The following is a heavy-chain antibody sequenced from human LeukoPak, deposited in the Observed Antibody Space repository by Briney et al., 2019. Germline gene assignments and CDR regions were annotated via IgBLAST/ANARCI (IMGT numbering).Heavy chain of an antibody. CDR2: IYYSGST. Sequence: SQTLSLTCTVSGGSISSGGYYWSWIRQHPGKGLEWIGFIYYSGSTYYNPSLKSRVTISVDTSKNQFSLKLSSVTAADTAVYYCAREERSYGRYFDYWGQGTLVTVSS. D-gene: IGHD4-17*01. J-gene: IGHJ4*02. CDR1: GGSISSGGYY. V-gene: IGHV4-31*03. CDR3: AREERSYGRYFDY.